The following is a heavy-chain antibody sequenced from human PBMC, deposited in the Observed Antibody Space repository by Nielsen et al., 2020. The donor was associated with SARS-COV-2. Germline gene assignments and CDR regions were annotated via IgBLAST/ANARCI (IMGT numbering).Heavy chain of an antibody. CDR1: GYNFATYW. V-gene: IGHV5-51*01. D-gene: IGHD6-13*01. CDR3: ARLQSSTGGGMDV. CDR2: VYPGDSDT. J-gene: IGHJ6*02. Sequence: GESLKISCQGSGYNFATYWIAWMRQMPGKGLEWMGVVYPGDSDTRYSPSFQGQVIISFDKSITTAYLQWNSLQASDSAMYYCARLQSSTGGGMDVWGQGTAVTVS.